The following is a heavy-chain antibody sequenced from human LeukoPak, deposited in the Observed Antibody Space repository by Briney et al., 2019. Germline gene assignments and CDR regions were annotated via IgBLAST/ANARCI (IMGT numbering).Heavy chain of an antibody. V-gene: IGHV1-46*01. J-gene: IGHJ4*02. CDR2: INPSGGST. D-gene: IGHD6-19*01. Sequence: ASVTVSFKASGYTFTNYYMHWVRQAPGQGREWMGMINPSGGSTSYAQKFQGRVTITRDTSTSTVYMELSSLRSEDTAVYYCARDFVSSGWYDYWGQGTLVTVSS. CDR1: GYTFTNYY. CDR3: ARDFVSSGWYDY.